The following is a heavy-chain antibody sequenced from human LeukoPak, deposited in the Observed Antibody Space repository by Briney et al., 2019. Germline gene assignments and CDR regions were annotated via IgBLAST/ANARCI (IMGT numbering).Heavy chain of an antibody. V-gene: IGHV3-23*01. CDR1: GFTFSDYY. CDR3: AKNRYCSGGSCYSYFDY. J-gene: IGHJ4*02. D-gene: IGHD2-15*01. Sequence: GGSLRLSCAASGFTFSDYYMSWVRQAPGKGLEWVSAISGSGGSTYYADSVKGRFTISRDNSKNTLYLQMNSLRAEDTAVYYCAKNRYCSGGSCYSYFDYWGQGTLVTVSS. CDR2: ISGSGGST.